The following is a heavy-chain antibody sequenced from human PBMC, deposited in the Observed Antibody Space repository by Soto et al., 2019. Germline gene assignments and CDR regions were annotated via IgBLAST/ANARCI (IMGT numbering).Heavy chain of an antibody. Sequence: ASVNVSCKASRYTFISYDINWVRQATGQGLEWMGWMNPNSGNTGYAQKFQGRITMTRNTSINTAYMELSSLRSEDTAVYYCARGQEVWWNEGPLGLHDLDVWGQGTTVTVSS. CDR3: ARGQEVWWNEGPLGLHDLDV. CDR1: RYTFISYD. J-gene: IGHJ6*02. D-gene: IGHD1-1*01. V-gene: IGHV1-8*01. CDR2: MNPNSGNT.